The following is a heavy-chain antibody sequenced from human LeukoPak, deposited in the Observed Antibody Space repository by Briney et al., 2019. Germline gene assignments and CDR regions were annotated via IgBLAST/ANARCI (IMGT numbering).Heavy chain of an antibody. J-gene: IGHJ4*02. V-gene: IGHV3-33*05. CDR1: GINFRGSG. D-gene: IGHD3-16*01. CDR2: IQFDKSQI. CDR3: ARSMLTIPIPGGY. Sequence: GGSLRLSCAASGINFRGSGMHWVRQAPGKGLEWVTFIQFDKSQIYYADSVKGRFTISRDNAKNTLYLQMNSLRAEDTAVYYCARSMLTIPIPGGYWGQGTLVTVSS.